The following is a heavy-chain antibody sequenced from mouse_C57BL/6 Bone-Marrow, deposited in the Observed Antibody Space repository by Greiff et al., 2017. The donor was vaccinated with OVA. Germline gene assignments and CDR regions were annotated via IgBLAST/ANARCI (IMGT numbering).Heavy chain of an antibody. Sequence: EVKLVESGGGLVQPGGSLKLSCAASGFTFSDYYMYWVRQTPEKRLEWVAYISNGGGSTYYPDTVKGRFTISRDNAKNTLYLQMSRLKSEDTAMYYWAREGYYGNPKDAMDYWGQGTSVTVSS. V-gene: IGHV5-12*01. D-gene: IGHD2-1*01. CDR2: ISNGGGST. CDR1: GFTFSDYY. J-gene: IGHJ4*01. CDR3: AREGYYGNPKDAMDY.